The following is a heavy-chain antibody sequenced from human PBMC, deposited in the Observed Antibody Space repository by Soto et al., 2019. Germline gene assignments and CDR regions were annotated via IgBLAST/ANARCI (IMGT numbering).Heavy chain of an antibody. V-gene: IGHV4-59*01. Sequence: SETLSLTCTVSGGSISSYYWSWIRQPPGKGLEWIGYIYYSGSTNYNPSLKSRVTISVDTSKNQFSLKLSSVTAADTAVYYCARELSSSWYSDGLNWFDPWGQGTLVTVSS. CDR3: ARELSSSWYSDGLNWFDP. CDR1: GGSISSYY. J-gene: IGHJ5*02. D-gene: IGHD6-13*01. CDR2: IYYSGST.